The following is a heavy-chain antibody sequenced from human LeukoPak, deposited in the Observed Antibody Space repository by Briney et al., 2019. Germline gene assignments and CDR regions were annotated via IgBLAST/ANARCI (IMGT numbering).Heavy chain of an antibody. D-gene: IGHD2-15*01. CDR3: AKDPRWTLDY. CDR1: GFSVSNNY. Sequence: GGSLRLSCAASGFSVSNNYMSWVRQAPGKGLEWVSVIYSGGSTYYADSVKGRFTMSRDNSKNTLYLQMNSLRAEDTAVYYCAKDPRWTLDYWGQGTLVTVSS. J-gene: IGHJ4*02. V-gene: IGHV3-66*01. CDR2: IYSGGST.